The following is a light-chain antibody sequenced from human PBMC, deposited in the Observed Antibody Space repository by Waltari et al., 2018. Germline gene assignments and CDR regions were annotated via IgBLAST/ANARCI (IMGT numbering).Light chain of an antibody. J-gene: IGKJ5*01. CDR1: QSVSSY. CDR3: QQRSDWPPH. Sequence: EIVLTQSPATLSLSPGERATLSCRASQSVSSYLGWYQQTPGQAPRLLIYDASNRATGIPARFSGRGSGTDFTLTISNLEPEDFAVYYCQQRSDWPPHFGQGTRLEMK. CDR2: DAS. V-gene: IGKV3-11*01.